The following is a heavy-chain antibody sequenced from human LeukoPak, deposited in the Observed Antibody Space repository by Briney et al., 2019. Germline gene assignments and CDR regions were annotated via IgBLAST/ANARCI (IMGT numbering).Heavy chain of an antibody. CDR2: IYHSGST. CDR1: GYSTSSGYY. Sequence: SETLSLTCTVSGYSTSSGYYWGWIRQPPGKGLEWIGSIYHSGSTYYNPSLKSRVTISVDTSKNQFSLKLSSVTAADTAVYYCARGSSGYSYGNYYYYMDVWGKGTTVTVSS. CDR3: ARGSSGYSYGNYYYYMDV. D-gene: IGHD5-18*01. V-gene: IGHV4-38-2*02. J-gene: IGHJ6*03.